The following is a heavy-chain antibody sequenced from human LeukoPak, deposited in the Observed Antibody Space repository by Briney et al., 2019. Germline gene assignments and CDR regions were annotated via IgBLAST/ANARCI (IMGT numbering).Heavy chain of an antibody. D-gene: IGHD5-24*01. CDR1: GGSFSGYY. V-gene: IGHV4-34*01. Sequence: SETLSLTCAVYGGSFSGYYWSWIRQPPGKGLEWIGEINHSGSTNYNPSLKSRVTISVDMSKNQFSLKLSSVTAADTAVYYCASRDGYNLFDYWGQGTLVTVSS. J-gene: IGHJ4*02. CDR2: INHSGST. CDR3: ASRDGYNLFDY.